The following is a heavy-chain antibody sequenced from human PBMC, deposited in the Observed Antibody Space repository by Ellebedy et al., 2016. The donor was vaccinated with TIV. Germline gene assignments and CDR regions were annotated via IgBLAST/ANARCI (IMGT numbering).Heavy chain of an antibody. Sequence: MPSETLSLTCTVSGGSIASYYWSWIRQPPGKGLEWLGNINYSGSTNYNPAPKSRVTISVDTSKNQVSLKLSSVTAADTAVYYCAKYTTGGGGRGFWGPGTVVTVSS. J-gene: IGHJ3*01. CDR2: INYSGST. CDR3: AKYTTGGGGRGF. D-gene: IGHD3-22*01. V-gene: IGHV4-59*08. CDR1: GGSIASYY.